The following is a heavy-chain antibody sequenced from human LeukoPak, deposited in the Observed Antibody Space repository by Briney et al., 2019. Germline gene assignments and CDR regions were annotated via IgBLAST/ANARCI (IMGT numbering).Heavy chain of an antibody. J-gene: IGHJ3*02. CDR2: INSDGSST. CDR3: VGGHVAVAAHDDAFDI. D-gene: IGHD6-19*01. Sequence: GGSLRLSCAASGFTFSSYWMHCVRQAPAKGLVWVSRINSDGSSTSYADSVKERFTISRDNAKNSLYLQVNSLRAEDTAVYYCVGGHVAVAAHDDAFDIWGQGTMVTVCS. CDR1: GFTFSSYW. V-gene: IGHV3-74*01.